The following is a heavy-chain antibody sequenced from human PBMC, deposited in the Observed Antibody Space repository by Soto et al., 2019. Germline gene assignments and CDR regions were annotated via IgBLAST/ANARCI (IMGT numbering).Heavy chain of an antibody. V-gene: IGHV1-46*01. CDR1: GYTFTSYY. CDR3: AKRETTMAFNSVVVYFDY. D-gene: IGHD3-10*01. Sequence: ASVKVSCKASGYTFTSYYMHWVRQAPGQGLEWMGIINPSGGSTSYAQKFQGRVTMTRDTSTSTVYMELSSLRSEDTAVYYCAKRETTMAFNSVVVYFDYWGQGTLVTVSS. J-gene: IGHJ4*02. CDR2: INPSGGST.